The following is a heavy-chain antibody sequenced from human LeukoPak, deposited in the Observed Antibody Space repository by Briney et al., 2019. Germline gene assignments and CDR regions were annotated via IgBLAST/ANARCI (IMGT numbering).Heavy chain of an antibody. CDR1: GYTFTSYY. Sequence: GASVKVSCKASGYTFTSYYMHWVRQAPGQGLEWMGWISAYNGNTNYAQKLQGRVTMTTDTSTSTAYMELRSLRSDDTAVYYCARARYYYDSSGYYYSRYWYYYYMDVWGKGTTVTISS. CDR3: ARARYYYDSSGYYYSRYWYYYYMDV. J-gene: IGHJ6*03. D-gene: IGHD3-22*01. CDR2: ISAYNGNT. V-gene: IGHV1-18*04.